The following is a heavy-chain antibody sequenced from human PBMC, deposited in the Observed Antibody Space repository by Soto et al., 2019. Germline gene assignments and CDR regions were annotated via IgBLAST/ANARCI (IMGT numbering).Heavy chain of an antibody. V-gene: IGHV4-59*01. CDR2: IYYSGST. Sequence: PSETLSLTCTVSGGSISSYYWSWIRQPPGKGLEWIGYIYYSGSTNYNPSLKSRVTISVDTSKNQFSLKLSSVTAADTAVYYCAREIVSGGYCSSTSCSLGGPWFDPWGQGTLVTVSS. CDR1: GGSISSYY. CDR3: AREIVSGGYCSSTSCSLGGPWFDP. J-gene: IGHJ5*02. D-gene: IGHD2-2*01.